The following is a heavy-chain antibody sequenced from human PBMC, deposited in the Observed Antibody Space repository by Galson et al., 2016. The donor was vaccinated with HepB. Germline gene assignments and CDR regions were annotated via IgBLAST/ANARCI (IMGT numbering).Heavy chain of an antibody. Sequence: SLRLSCAVSGFTFRNHQMHWVRQALGKGLVWVSRIEGDGNRPIYADSVKGRFTISRDNAENTLYLQMNSLRAEDTAVYYCARDLSGPDFWCQGPLVTVSS. CDR3: ARDLSGPDF. CDR1: GFTFRNHQ. J-gene: IGHJ4*02. CDR2: IEGDGNRP. V-gene: IGHV3-74*01.